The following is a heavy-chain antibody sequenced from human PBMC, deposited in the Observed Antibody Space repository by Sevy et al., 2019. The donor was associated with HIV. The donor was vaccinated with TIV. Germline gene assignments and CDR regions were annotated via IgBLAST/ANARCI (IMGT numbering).Heavy chain of an antibody. CDR1: GFTFSSYG. V-gene: IGHV3-33*01. D-gene: IGHD1-26*01. CDR3: ARAMGWELLYFDY. CDR2: IWYDGSNK. J-gene: IGHJ4*02. Sequence: GGSLRLSCAASGFTFSSYGMHWVRQAPGKGLEWVAIIWYDGSNKYYADSVKGRFTISRDNSKNTLYLQMNSLRAEDTALYYCARAMGWELLYFDYWGQGTLVTVSS.